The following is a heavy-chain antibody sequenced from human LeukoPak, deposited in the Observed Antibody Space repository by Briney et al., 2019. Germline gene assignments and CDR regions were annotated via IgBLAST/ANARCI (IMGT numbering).Heavy chain of an antibody. Sequence: GGSLRLSCAASGFTFSSYSMNWVRRTAGKGLEWVSSISSNSGYKYYADSVKGRFTISRDNAKNSLYLQMNILRAEDTAVYYCARGLSWTVDYWGQGTLVTVCS. D-gene: IGHD3/OR15-3a*01. CDR1: GFTFSSYS. V-gene: IGHV3-21*01. CDR3: ARGLSWTVDY. J-gene: IGHJ4*02. CDR2: ISSNSGYK.